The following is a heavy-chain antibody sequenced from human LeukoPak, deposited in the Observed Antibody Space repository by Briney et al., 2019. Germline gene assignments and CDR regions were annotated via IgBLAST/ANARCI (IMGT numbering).Heavy chain of an antibody. CDR1: GFTFTKCA. D-gene: IGHD6-19*01. J-gene: IGHJ4*02. CDR2: ITATGDTA. Sequence: GGSLRLSRVASGFTFTKCAMSWTRQAPGKGLEWVAIITATGDTAYYADSVKGRFTISRDNSRNTVYMQMDSLRAEDTAIYYCAGDRNSDWYSPLDYWGQGSQVTVSP. V-gene: IGHV3-23*01. CDR3: AGDRNSDWYSPLDY.